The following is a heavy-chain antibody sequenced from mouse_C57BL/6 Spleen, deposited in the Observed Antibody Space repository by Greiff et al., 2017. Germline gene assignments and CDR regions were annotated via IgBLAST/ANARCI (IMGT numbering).Heavy chain of an antibody. CDR2: IDPENGDT. V-gene: IGHV14-4*01. CDR1: GFNIKDDY. Sequence: VQLQQSGAELVRPGASVKLSCTASGFNIKDDYMHWVKQRPEQGLEWIGWIDPENGDTEYASQFQGKATITADTSSNTAYLQLSSLTSEDTAVYYCTTSGSSITTVVAPLDYWGQGTTLTVSS. CDR3: TTSGSSITTVVAPLDY. D-gene: IGHD1-1*01. J-gene: IGHJ2*01.